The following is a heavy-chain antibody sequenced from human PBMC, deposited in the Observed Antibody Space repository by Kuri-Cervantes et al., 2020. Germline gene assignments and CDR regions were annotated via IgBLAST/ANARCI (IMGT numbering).Heavy chain of an antibody. CDR2: IYTSGST. Sequence: SETLSLTCTVSGGSMSSYYWSWIRQPAGQGLEWIGRIYTSGSTNYNPSLKSRVTISVDTPKNQFSLKLSSVTAADTAVYYCARSSGWYYWFDPWGQGTLVTVSS. V-gene: IGHV4-4*07. CDR3: ARSSGWYYWFDP. J-gene: IGHJ5*02. CDR1: GGSMSSYY. D-gene: IGHD6-19*01.